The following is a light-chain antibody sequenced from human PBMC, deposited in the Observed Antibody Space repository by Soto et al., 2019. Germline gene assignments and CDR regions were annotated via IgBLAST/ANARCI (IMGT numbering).Light chain of an antibody. CDR1: QSVSSPY. V-gene: IGKV3-20*01. J-gene: IGKJ3*01. CDR2: GAS. Sequence: EVVLTQSPVILSLSPGERATLSCRASQSVSSPYLAWYQQKPGQPPRLLIYGASSRATDIPDRFIGSGSGTEFTLTIARLAPEDFAMYYCQQYGSSPFTFGPGTKVDI. CDR3: QQYGSSPFT.